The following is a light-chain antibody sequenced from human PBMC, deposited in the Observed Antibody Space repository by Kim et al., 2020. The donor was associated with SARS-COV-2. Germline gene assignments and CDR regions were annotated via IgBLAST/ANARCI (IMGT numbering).Light chain of an antibody. J-gene: IGLJ3*02. CDR1: SVTIASNF. V-gene: IGLV6-57*01. CDR2: EDD. Sequence: KSVPVSCARSSVTIASNFVQWYQQRPGSSPTTVIYEDDQRPSGVPDRFSGSIDSSSNSASLTISGLKTEDEADYYCQSYDSSNQRVFGGGTKLTVL. CDR3: QSYDSSNQRV.